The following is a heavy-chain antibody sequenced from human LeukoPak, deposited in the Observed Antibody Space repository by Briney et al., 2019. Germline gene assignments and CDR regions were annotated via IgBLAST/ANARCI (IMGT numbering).Heavy chain of an antibody. J-gene: IGHJ4*02. D-gene: IGHD5-12*01. CDR2: IYENGGTT. Sequence: PGGSLRLSCVGSGFTFRSHAMSWVRQAPEKGLEFVSGIYENGGTTYYADSVKGRFSISRDNSKNTVYLQMNSPRAEDTAVYYCARAACGSCPFNFWGQGTLVTVSS. CDR3: ARAACGSCPFNF. V-gene: IGHV3-23*01. CDR1: GFTFRSHA.